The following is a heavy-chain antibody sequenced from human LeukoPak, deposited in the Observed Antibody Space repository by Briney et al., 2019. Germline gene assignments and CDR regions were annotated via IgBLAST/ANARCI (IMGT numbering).Heavy chain of an antibody. Sequence: PSETLSLTCTVSGGSISGSSYYWGWIRQPPGKGLEWIGSIYYSGSTYYNPSLKSRVTISVDTSKNQFSLKLSSVTAADTAVYYCARLTGGYSYGPVDYWGQGTLVTVSS. CDR2: IYYSGST. CDR1: GGSISGSSYY. V-gene: IGHV4-39*01. J-gene: IGHJ4*02. D-gene: IGHD5-18*01. CDR3: ARLTGGYSYGPVDY.